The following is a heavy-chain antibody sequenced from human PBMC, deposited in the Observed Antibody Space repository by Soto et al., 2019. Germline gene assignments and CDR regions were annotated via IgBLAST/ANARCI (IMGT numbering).Heavy chain of an antibody. V-gene: IGHV1-3*01. CDR2: INAGSGNT. D-gene: IGHD3-3*02. J-gene: IGHJ3*02. CDR1: GYTFSAYT. CDR3: ARDTETLGPRANDALDI. Sequence: QAQLVQSGAEMKKPGASVKVSCKATGYTFSAYTMNWVRQAPGQSLEWMGWINAGSGNTNYSQNCQGRVSITRDTSGSTVYMELTGLTSEDTAVYYCARDTETLGPRANDALDIWGQGTMVTVSP.